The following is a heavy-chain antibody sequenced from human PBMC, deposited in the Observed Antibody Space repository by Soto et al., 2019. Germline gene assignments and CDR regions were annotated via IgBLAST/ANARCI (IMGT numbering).Heavy chain of an antibody. V-gene: IGHV2-26*01. CDR3: ERIPREVAGPDYYFDY. Sequence: QVTLKESGPVLVKPTETLTRTCTVSGFSLSNAIMGVSGIRQPPVKALDGLAHIFSNDEKSYSTSLQSRRTTAKATSKGTVVRTMTNIDPVDTVTYYCERIPREVAGPDYYFDYGGQVTLVTVFS. CDR1: GFSLSNAIMG. J-gene: IGHJ4*02. CDR2: IFSNDEK. D-gene: IGHD6-19*01.